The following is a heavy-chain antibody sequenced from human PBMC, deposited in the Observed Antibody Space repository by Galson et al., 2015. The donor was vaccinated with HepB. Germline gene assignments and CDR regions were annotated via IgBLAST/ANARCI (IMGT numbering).Heavy chain of an antibody. V-gene: IGHV1-2*06. D-gene: IGHD3-22*01. CDR3: ARDYYDSSGPPAEYFQH. Sequence: SVKDSCKASGYTFIDYYMHGVRQAPGQGLEWMGRINPNSGGTNYAQKFKCKVIMTRDTSINTAYMELSRLRSDDTAVYYCARDYYDSSGPPAEYFQHWGQGTLVTVSS. CDR2: INPNSGGT. J-gene: IGHJ1*01. CDR1: GYTFIDYY.